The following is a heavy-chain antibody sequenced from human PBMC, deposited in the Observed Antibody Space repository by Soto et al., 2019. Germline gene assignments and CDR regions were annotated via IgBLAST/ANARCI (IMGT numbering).Heavy chain of an antibody. V-gene: IGHV1-69*13. Sequence: SVKVSCKASGDGFNSYAISWVRQAPGQGLEWMGGIIPGFGTGNYAQNFQGRVSITADEFSNTAYMELSSLRSEDTAIYYCARWASRCRDSNCYTGLDFWGQGTLVTVSS. CDR1: GDGFNSYA. D-gene: IGHD3-22*01. J-gene: IGHJ4*02. CDR2: IIPGFGTG. CDR3: ARWASRCRDSNCYTGLDF.